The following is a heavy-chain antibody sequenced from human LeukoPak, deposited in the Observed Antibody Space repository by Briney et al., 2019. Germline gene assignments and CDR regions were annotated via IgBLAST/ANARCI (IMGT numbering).Heavy chain of an antibody. CDR3: VGSGNQVALNFDY. J-gene: IGHJ4*02. Sequence: ASVTVSFTASGGTFSSYAISWVRQAPGQGLEWMGGIIPIFGTANYAQKFQGRVTITADESTSTAYMELSSLRSEDTAVYYCVGSGNQVALNFDYWGQGTLVTVSS. D-gene: IGHD3-10*01. V-gene: IGHV1-69*01. CDR2: IIPIFGTA. CDR1: GGTFSSYA.